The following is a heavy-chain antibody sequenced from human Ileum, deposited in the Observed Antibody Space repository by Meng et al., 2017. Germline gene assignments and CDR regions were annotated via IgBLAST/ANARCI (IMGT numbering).Heavy chain of an antibody. CDR1: GFTFSNYW. Sequence: GESLKISCAASGFTFSNYWMNLVRQAPGKGLEWVSNIKQDGSVKYYVDSVKGRFTISRDNAKNSLYLQMNSLRDEDTAVYYCARQMAWVWGQGTLVTVSS. CDR2: IKQDGSVK. CDR3: ARQMAWV. J-gene: IGHJ4*02. V-gene: IGHV3-7*01. D-gene: IGHD5-24*01.